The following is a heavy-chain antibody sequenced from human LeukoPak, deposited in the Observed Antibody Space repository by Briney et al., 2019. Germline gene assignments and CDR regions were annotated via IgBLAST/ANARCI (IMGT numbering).Heavy chain of an antibody. J-gene: IGHJ3*02. D-gene: IGHD6-19*01. V-gene: IGHV1-2*02. CDR3: ARDTEQWLVQGHAFDI. Sequence: ASVKVSCKASGYTFTGYYMHWVRQAPGQGLEWMGWINPNSGGTNYAQKFQGRVTMTRDTSISTAYTELSRLRSDDTAVYYCARDTEQWLVQGHAFDIWGQGTMVTVSS. CDR1: GYTFTGYY. CDR2: INPNSGGT.